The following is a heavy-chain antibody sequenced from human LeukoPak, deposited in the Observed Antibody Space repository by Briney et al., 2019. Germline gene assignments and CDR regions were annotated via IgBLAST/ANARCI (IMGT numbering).Heavy chain of an antibody. Sequence: ASVKVSCKASGYTFTNYAMNWVRQAPGQGLEWMGWININTGNPTYAQGFTGRFVFSLDTSASTAYLQISGLKAEDTAVYYCARERGGGDCYADWGQGTLVTVSS. V-gene: IGHV7-4-1*02. D-gene: IGHD2-21*02. J-gene: IGHJ4*02. CDR2: ININTGNP. CDR3: ARERGGGDCYAD. CDR1: GYTFTNYA.